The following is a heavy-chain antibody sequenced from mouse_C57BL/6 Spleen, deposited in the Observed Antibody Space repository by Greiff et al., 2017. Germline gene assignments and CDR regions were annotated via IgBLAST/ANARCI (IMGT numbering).Heavy chain of an antibody. CDR3: ARHEDYTAMDY. Sequence: EVKVVESGGGLVQPGGSLKLSCAASGFTFSDYGMAWVRQAPRKGPEWVAFISNLAYSNYYADTVTGRFTVSRENAKNTLYLDMSSLRSEDTAMYYCARHEDYTAMDYWGQGTSVTVSS. J-gene: IGHJ4*01. CDR1: GFTFSDYG. V-gene: IGHV5-15*01. D-gene: IGHD2-12*01. CDR2: ISNLAYSN.